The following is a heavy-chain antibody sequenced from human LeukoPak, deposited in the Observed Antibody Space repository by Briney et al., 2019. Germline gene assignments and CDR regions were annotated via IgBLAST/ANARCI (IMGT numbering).Heavy chain of an antibody. V-gene: IGHV3-11*01. CDR2: XXSSGSTI. J-gene: IGHJ4*02. CDR3: ARGYYDSSGYWYFDY. Sequence: SCXXXGXXFXDYXMSWIRQAPGKGLEWVXXXXSSGSTIYYADSVKGRFTISRDNAKNSLYLQMNSLRAEDTAVYYCARGYYDSSGYWYFDYWGQGTLVTVSS. D-gene: IGHD3-22*01. CDR1: GXXFXDYX.